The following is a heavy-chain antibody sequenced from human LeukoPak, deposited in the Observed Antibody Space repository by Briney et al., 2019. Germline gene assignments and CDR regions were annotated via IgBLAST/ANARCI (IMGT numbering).Heavy chain of an antibody. D-gene: IGHD3-22*01. CDR1: GFTFSSYG. CDR2: IRYDGSNK. CDR3: ASIYYDSSGYYFFAFDY. Sequence: PGGSLRLSCAASGFTFSSYGMHWVRQAPGKGLEWVAFIRYDGSNKYYADSVKGRFTISRDNSKNTLYLQMNSLRAEDTAVYYCASIYYDSSGYYFFAFDYWDQGTLVTVSS. J-gene: IGHJ4*02. V-gene: IGHV3-30*02.